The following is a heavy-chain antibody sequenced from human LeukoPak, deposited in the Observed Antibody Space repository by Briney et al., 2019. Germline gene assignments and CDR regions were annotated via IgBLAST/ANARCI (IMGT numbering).Heavy chain of an antibody. CDR1: GFTFSIYG. CDR3: AKDSLTDIDY. V-gene: IGHV3-30*02. CDR2: IRHDGTIK. J-gene: IGHJ4*02. Sequence: GGSLRLSCTASGFTFSIYGMYWVRQAPGKGLEWVVFIRHDGTIKYYADSVKGRFTISRDNSENTLYLQLNSLRAEDTAVYYCAKDSLTDIDYWGQGTLVTVSS. D-gene: IGHD3-9*01.